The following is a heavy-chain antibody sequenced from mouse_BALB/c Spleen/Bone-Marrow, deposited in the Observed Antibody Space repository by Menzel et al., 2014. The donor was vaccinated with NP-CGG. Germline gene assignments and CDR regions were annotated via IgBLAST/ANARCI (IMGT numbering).Heavy chain of an antibody. V-gene: IGHV5-9*02. CDR3: VRRVQLDY. CDR1: GFAFSSYD. Sequence: EVQLQESGRGLVKPGGSLKLSCAASGFAFSSYDMSWVRQTPEKRLEWVATISSGGSYTYYPDSVKGRFTISRDNARNTLYLQMSSLRSEDTALYYCVRRVQLDYWGQGTTLTVSS. CDR2: ISSGGSYT. J-gene: IGHJ2*01.